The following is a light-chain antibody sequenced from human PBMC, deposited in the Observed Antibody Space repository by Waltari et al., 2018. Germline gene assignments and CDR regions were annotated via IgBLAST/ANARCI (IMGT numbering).Light chain of an antibody. CDR1: QSVTNN. CDR2: AAS. Sequence: EIVMTQSPATLSVSPGERATLSCRASQSVTNNLAWYQQKPGQAPRLPIYAASTRATGIPARFSGSGSGTEFTLTITSLQSEDFAVYYCQQYNNWPTWTFGQGTKVEIK. J-gene: IGKJ1*01. CDR3: QQYNNWPTWT. V-gene: IGKV3-15*01.